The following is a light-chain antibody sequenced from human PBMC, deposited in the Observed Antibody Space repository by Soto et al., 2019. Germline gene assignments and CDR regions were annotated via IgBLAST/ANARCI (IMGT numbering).Light chain of an antibody. Sequence: QSVLVQPPSASETPGRRVTISCSGSRSNIGSNSVNWYQHLPGTAPKFLINSNNQRPSGVPDRYSGSKSGTSASLAISGLRFDDEGDYYCAAWDDSLNGVIFGGGTKLTVL. CDR2: SNN. V-gene: IGLV1-44*01. J-gene: IGLJ2*01. CDR3: AAWDDSLNGVI. CDR1: RSNIGSNS.